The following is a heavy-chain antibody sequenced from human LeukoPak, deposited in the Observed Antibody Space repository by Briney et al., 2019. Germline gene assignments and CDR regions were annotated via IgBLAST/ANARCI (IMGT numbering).Heavy chain of an antibody. J-gene: IGHJ4*02. Sequence: ASVKVSCKASGYTFTSYGLTWVRQAPGQGLEWMGWISTYNGNTYHAQGLQGRVSMTTDTSTSTAYMELRSLRSDDTAVYYCARPHSYGSTYFDCWGQGTLVTVSS. CDR3: ARPHSYGSTYFDC. CDR1: GYTFTSYG. D-gene: IGHD4-17*01. CDR2: ISTYNGNT. V-gene: IGHV1-18*01.